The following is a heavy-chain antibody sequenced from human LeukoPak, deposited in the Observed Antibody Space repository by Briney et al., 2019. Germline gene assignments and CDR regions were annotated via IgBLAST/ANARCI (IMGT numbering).Heavy chain of an antibody. CDR2: ISYDGSNK. CDR1: GFTFSSYG. D-gene: IGHD6-19*01. CDR3: AKDSIAVAARGDAFDI. V-gene: IGHV3-30*18. J-gene: IGHJ3*02. Sequence: GGSLRLSCAASGFTFSSYGMHWVRQAPGKGLEGVAVISYDGSNKYYADSVKGRFTISRDNSKNTLYLQMNSLRAEATAMYYCAKDSIAVAARGDAFDIWGQGTMVTVSS.